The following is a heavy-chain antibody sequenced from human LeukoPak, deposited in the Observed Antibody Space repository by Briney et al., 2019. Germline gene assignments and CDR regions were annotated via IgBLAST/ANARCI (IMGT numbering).Heavy chain of an antibody. D-gene: IGHD1-14*01. V-gene: IGHV3-21*06. CDR2: ISSSSSHI. CDR3: ARVTRNSGVFDV. Sequence: PGRSLRLSCAASGFTFSAYSMIWVRQAPGKGLEWVSSISSSSSHIYYTDSLMGRFTVSRDNAKSSLDLQMNSLRVEDTAVYYCARVTRNSGVFDVWGQGTMVTVSS. J-gene: IGHJ3*01. CDR1: GFTFSAYS.